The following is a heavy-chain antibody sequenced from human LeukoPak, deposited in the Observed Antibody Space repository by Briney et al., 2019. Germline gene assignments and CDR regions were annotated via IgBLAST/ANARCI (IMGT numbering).Heavy chain of an antibody. D-gene: IGHD3-3*01. J-gene: IGHJ4*02. CDR1: GGSISSSSYY. CDR2: IYYSGST. Sequence: SETLSLTCTVSGGSISSSSYYWGWIRQPPGKGLEWIGSIYYSGSTYYNPSLKSRVTISVDTSKNQFSLKLSSVTAADTAVYYCARTLRFLEWYEVTFDYWGQGTLVTVSS. V-gene: IGHV4-39*07. CDR3: ARTLRFLEWYEVTFDY.